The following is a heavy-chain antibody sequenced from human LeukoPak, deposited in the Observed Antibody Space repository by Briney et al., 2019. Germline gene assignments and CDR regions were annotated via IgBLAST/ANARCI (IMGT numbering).Heavy chain of an antibody. D-gene: IGHD6-13*01. CDR1: GGTFSSYA. J-gene: IGHJ4*02. CDR3: ARDKGIIAAAGTTPFDY. Sequence: SVKVSCKASGGTFSSYAISWVRQAPGQGLEWMGRIIPILGIANYAQKFQDRVTITADKSTSTAYMELSSLRSEDTAVYYCARDKGIIAAAGTTPFDYWGQGTLVTVSS. CDR2: IIPILGIA. V-gene: IGHV1-69*04.